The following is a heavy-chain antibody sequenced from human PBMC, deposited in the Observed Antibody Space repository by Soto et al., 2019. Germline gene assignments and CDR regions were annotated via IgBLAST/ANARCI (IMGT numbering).Heavy chain of an antibody. CDR2: INSDGIST. Sequence: EVQLVESGGGLVQPGGSLRLSCAASGFTFSTFWMHWVRQAPGKGPVWVSRINSDGISTIYADSVKGRFTISRDNAKNTLYLQMNSLRGEDTAVYYYARYHYYDRNWGQGTLVTVSS. CDR3: ARYHYYDRN. D-gene: IGHD3-22*01. CDR1: GFTFSTFW. J-gene: IGHJ4*02. V-gene: IGHV3-74*01.